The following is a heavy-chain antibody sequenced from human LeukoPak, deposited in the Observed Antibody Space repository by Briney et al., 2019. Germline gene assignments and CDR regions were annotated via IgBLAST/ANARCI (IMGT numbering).Heavy chain of an antibody. J-gene: IGHJ3*02. CDR2: IGIAGNT. CDR3: AGEGSLSSSDAFDI. CDR1: GFTFSNYE. V-gene: IGHV3-13*01. Sequence: GGSLRLSCAASGFTFSNYEMHWVRLVLGKGLEWVSAIGIAGNTFYAGSVRGRFTISRENAKNSSHLQMNSLGAGDTAVYYCAGEGSLSSSDAFDIWGQGTMVTVSS. D-gene: IGHD6-6*01.